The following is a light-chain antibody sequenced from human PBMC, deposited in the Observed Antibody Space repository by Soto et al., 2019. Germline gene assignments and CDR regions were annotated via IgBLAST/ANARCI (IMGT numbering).Light chain of an antibody. CDR1: QSISSW. CDR2: DAS. J-gene: IGKJ2*01. V-gene: IGKV1-5*01. CDR3: QQYNSYPRT. Sequence: DIQMTQSPSTLSASVGDRVTITCRASQSISSWLAWYQQKPGKAPKLLIYDASSLESEVPSRFSGSGSGTEFTLTVINLQPDDFATYYCQQYNSYPRTCGQGPKLEIK.